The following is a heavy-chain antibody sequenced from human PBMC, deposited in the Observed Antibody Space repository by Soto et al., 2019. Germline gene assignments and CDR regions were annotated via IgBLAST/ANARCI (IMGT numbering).Heavy chain of an antibody. Sequence: GESLKISCKGSVYSFTSYCISWLRQMPVKGLEWMGRIDPSDSYTNYSPSFQGHVTISADKSISTAYLQWSSLKASDTAMYYCASLTSGSYRLREDGPHGMEVWGQGTTVTLSS. CDR3: ASLTSGSYRLREDGPHGMEV. V-gene: IGHV5-10-1*01. CDR2: IDPSDSYT. J-gene: IGHJ6*01. CDR1: VYSFTSYC. D-gene: IGHD1-26*01.